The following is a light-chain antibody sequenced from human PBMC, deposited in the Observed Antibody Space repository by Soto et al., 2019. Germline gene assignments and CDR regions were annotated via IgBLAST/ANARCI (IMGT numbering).Light chain of an antibody. Sequence: EVVLTQSPGTLSLSPGEIATTSYRPSQSVGSSYLAWYQKKPGQAPRLIIYDASSRATGIPDRFSGSRSGTDFTLTISCLQSEDVATYYCQQYYSYPRTFGQGTKVDI. V-gene: IGKV3-20*01. CDR3: QQYYSYPRT. CDR2: DAS. CDR1: QSVGSSY. J-gene: IGKJ1*01.